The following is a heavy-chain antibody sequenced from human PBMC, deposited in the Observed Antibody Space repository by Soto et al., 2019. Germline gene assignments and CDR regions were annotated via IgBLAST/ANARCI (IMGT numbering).Heavy chain of an antibody. D-gene: IGHD6-19*01. CDR3: ARDIAVAGGANWFDP. CDR1: GYTFTSYG. CDR2: ISAYNGNT. J-gene: IGHJ5*02. Sequence: EASVKVSCKASGYTFTSYGISWVRQAPGQGLEWMGWISAYNGNTNYAQKLQGRVTMTTGTSTSTAYMELRSLRSDDTAVYYCARDIAVAGGANWFDPWGQGTLVTVSS. V-gene: IGHV1-18*04.